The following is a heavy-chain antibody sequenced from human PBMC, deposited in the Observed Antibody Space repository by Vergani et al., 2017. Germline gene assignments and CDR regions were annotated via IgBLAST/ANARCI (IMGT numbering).Heavy chain of an antibody. J-gene: IGHJ4*02. Sequence: QLQLQESGPGLVKPSETLSLTCTVSGGSISSSSYYWGWIRQPPGKGLEWIGSIYYSGSTYYNPSLKSRVTISVDTSKNQFSLKLSSVTAADTAVYYCAREFPNYYDSSGYFGWGQATLVTVSS. CDR2: IYYSGST. D-gene: IGHD3-22*01. CDR3: AREFPNYYDSSGYFG. CDR1: GGSISSSSYY. V-gene: IGHV4-39*07.